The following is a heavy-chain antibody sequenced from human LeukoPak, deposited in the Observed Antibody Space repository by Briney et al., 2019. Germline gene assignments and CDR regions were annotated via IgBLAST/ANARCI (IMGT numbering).Heavy chain of an antibody. Sequence: GASVKVSCKASGYTFTGYYMHWVRQAPGQGLEWMGWINPNSGGTNYAQKFQGRVTMTRDTSISTAYMELSRLRSDDTAVYYCARALRVSTGWFDPWGQGTLVTVSS. CDR3: ARALRVSTGWFDP. CDR2: INPNSGGT. J-gene: IGHJ5*02. D-gene: IGHD2-8*02. CDR1: GYTFTGYY. V-gene: IGHV1-2*02.